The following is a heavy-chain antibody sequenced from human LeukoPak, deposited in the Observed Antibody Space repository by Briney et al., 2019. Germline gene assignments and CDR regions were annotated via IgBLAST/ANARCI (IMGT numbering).Heavy chain of an antibody. V-gene: IGHV4-34*01. CDR3: ARLTGYSNYGRFDY. CDR1: GGSFSGYY. CDR2: INHSGST. J-gene: IGHJ4*02. D-gene: IGHD4-11*01. Sequence: SETLSLTCAVYGGSFSGYYWSWIRQPPGKGLEWIGEINHSGSTNYNPSLKSRVTISVDTSKNQFSLKLSYVTAADTAVYYCARLTGYSNYGRFDYWGQGTLVTVSS.